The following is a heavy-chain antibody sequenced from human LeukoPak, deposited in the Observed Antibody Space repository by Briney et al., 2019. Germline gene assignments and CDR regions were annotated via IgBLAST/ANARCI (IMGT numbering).Heavy chain of an antibody. J-gene: IGHJ4*02. V-gene: IGHV1-18*01. CDR3: ARDGWFGELFPYYFDY. CDR1: GYXFTSYG. CDR2: ISAYNGNT. D-gene: IGHD3-10*01. Sequence: ASVKVSCKASGYXFTSYGISWVRQAPGQGPEWMGSISAYNGNTNYAQKLQGRVTMTTDTSTSTAYMELRSLRSDDTAVYYCARDGWFGELFPYYFDYWGQGTLVTVSS.